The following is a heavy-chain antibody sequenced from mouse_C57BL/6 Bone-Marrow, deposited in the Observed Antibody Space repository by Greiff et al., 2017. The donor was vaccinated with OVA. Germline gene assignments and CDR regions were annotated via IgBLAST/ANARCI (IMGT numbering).Heavy chain of an antibody. J-gene: IGHJ2*01. D-gene: IGHD1-1*01. Sequence: VQLQQSGAELARPGASVKLSCKASGYTFTSYGISWVKQRTGQGLEWIGEIYPRSGNTYYNEKFKGKATLTADKSSSTAYMELRSLTSEDSAVYFCASLSYSYGSSYGYWGQGTTLTVSS. CDR3: ASLSYSYGSSYGY. CDR1: GYTFTSYG. V-gene: IGHV1-81*01. CDR2: IYPRSGNT.